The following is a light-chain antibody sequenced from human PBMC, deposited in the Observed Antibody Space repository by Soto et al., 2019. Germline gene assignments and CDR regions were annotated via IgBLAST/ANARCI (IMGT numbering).Light chain of an antibody. V-gene: IGKV3-11*01. CDR1: QDVSVS. CDR3: QQRGSWPYT. J-gene: IGKJ2*01. Sequence: IVLTQSPDTLSLSPGAGATLSCRASQDVSVSLAWYQQRPGQAPRLLIHDASNRAAGIPARFSAYGSGTDFTLIIGSLEPEDSALYYCQQRGSWPYTFGQGTKVDNK. CDR2: DAS.